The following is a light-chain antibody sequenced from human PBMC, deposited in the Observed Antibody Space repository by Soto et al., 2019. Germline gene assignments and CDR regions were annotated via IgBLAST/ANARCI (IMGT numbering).Light chain of an antibody. CDR2: EVS. V-gene: IGLV2-18*01. CDR3: SLYTSSSTYV. Sequence: QSALTQPPSVSGSPGQSVTISCTGTSSDVGSYNRVSWYQQPPGTAPKLMIYEVSNRPSWVPDRFSGSKSGNTASLTISGLQAEDEADYYCSLYTSSSTYVFGTGTKLTVL. J-gene: IGLJ1*01. CDR1: SSDVGSYNR.